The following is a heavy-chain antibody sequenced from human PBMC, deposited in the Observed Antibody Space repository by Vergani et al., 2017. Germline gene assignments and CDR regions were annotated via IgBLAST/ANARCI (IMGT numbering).Heavy chain of an antibody. Sequence: QVQLVQSGAEVKNPGASLKVSCKASGYTFTSYAINWVRQATGQGLEWMGWMNPNSGNTGYPQKFQGRVTMTRNTSISPAYMELSSVRSEHTAVYYCARGHYDSRGEDFDYWGQGTLVTVSS. CDR2: MNPNSGNT. V-gene: IGHV1-8*01. J-gene: IGHJ4*02. D-gene: IGHD3-22*01. CDR3: ARGHYDSRGEDFDY. CDR1: GYTFTSYA.